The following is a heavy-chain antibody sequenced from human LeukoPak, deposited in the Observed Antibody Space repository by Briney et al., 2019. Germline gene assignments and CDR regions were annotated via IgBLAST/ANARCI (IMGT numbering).Heavy chain of an antibody. Sequence: GGSLRLSCAASGXTFSTYTMNWVRQAPGKGLEWVSSISVSSSYIYYAGSVKGRFTISRDNAKNSLYLQMNSLGVEDTAVYFCTRDGKDCSSTSCSADYWGQGTLVTVSS. CDR3: TRDGKDCSSTSCSADY. J-gene: IGHJ4*02. D-gene: IGHD2-2*01. V-gene: IGHV3-21*01. CDR2: ISVSSSYI. CDR1: GXTFSTYT.